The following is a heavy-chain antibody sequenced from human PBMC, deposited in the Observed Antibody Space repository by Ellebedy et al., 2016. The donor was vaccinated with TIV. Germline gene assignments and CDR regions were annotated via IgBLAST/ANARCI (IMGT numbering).Heavy chain of an antibody. Sequence: GGSLRLXXAASGFTFSSYWMSWVRQAPGKGLEWVANIKQDGSEKYYVDSVKGRFTISRDNAKNSLYLQMNSLRAEDTAVYYCAREKLSTVAPYWYFDLWGRGTLVTVSS. V-gene: IGHV3-7*01. CDR2: IKQDGSEK. D-gene: IGHD4-23*01. J-gene: IGHJ2*01. CDR3: AREKLSTVAPYWYFDL. CDR1: GFTFSSYW.